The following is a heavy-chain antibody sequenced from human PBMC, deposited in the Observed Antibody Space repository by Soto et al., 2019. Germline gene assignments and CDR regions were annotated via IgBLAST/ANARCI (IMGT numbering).Heavy chain of an antibody. J-gene: IGHJ5*02. CDR3: TRDASRDSSARGWFDP. D-gene: IGHD6-13*01. CDR1: GFKLRYLT. V-gene: IGHV3-21*04. CDR2: ISINSAYL. Sequence: GGFLRTSCSAPGFKLRYLTMNLVRQASGQGLEWVSSISINSAYLYHRDARSGRFTISRDNSKNSMHSQINSPRTEETAGYYCTRDASRDSSARGWFDPWAPETLVTVSS.